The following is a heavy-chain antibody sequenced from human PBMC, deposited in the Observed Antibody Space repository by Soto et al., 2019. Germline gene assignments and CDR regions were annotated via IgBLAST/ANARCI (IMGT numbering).Heavy chain of an antibody. V-gene: IGHV1-18*04. CDR2: ISAYNGNT. Sequence: QVQLVQSGAEVKKPGASVKVSCKASGYTFTSYGISWVRQAPGQGLEWMGWISAYNGNTNYAQKLQGRVTMTTDTPTSTAEMERRGLRSDDAAVYCCARDGRGEERGGYWGQGTLVTVSS. CDR3: ARDGRGEERGGY. J-gene: IGHJ4*02. CDR1: GYTFTSYG. D-gene: IGHD3-16*01.